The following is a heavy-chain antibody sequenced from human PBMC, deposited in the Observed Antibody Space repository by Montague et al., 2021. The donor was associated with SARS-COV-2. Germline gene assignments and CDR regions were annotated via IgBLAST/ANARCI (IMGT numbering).Heavy chain of an antibody. J-gene: IGHJ6*03. CDR2: IWYDGSNK. D-gene: IGHD2-2*01. Sequence: SLRLSCAASGFTFSSYGMHWVRQAPGKGLEWVAVIWYDGSNKYYADSVKGRFTISRDNSKNTLYLQMNSLRAEDTAVYYCAKDREYQLPYYYYYMDVWGKGTTVTVS. CDR3: AKDREYQLPYYYYYMDV. V-gene: IGHV3-33*06. CDR1: GFTFSSYG.